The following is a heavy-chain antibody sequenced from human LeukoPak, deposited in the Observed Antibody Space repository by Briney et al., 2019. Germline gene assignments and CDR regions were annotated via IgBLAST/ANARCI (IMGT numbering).Heavy chain of an antibody. CDR3: ARGAPRDSSGYYLDY. CDR2: IYYTGST. CDR1: GASITSGNYY. V-gene: IGHV4-31*03. D-gene: IGHD3-22*01. Sequence: SQTLSLTCTVSGASITSGNYYWSWIRQHPGKGLEWIGYIYYTGSTYYNPSLTSRLTISRDTSKNQFSLKLSSVIAADTAVYYCARGAPRDSSGYYLDYWGQGNLVTVSS. J-gene: IGHJ4*02.